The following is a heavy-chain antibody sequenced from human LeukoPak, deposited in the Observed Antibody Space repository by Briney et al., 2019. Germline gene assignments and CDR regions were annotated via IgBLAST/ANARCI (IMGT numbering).Heavy chain of an antibody. CDR3: TRSGFSNGYDY. Sequence: GGSLRLSCVASGFSFSGHWMHWVRQALGKGLVAVSRITPDGTDTAYADSVKGRFTISRDNAKNTLYLEMNSLTAEDTALYYCTRSGFSNGYDYWGQGTLVTVSS. CDR2: ITPDGTDT. V-gene: IGHV3-74*03. D-gene: IGHD2-8*01. CDR1: GFSFSGHW. J-gene: IGHJ4*02.